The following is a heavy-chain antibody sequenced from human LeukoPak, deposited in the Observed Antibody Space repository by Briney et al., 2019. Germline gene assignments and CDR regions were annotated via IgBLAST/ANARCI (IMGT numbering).Heavy chain of an antibody. CDR2: ISSSSSYI. CDR3: AKGRKGLSFVRGADFDY. V-gene: IGHV3-21*01. D-gene: IGHD3-10*01. Sequence: GGSLRLSCAASGFTFSSYSMNWVRQAPGKGLEWVSSISSSSSYIYYADSVKGRFTISRDNSKNTLYLQMNSLRAEDTAVYYCAKGRKGLSFVRGADFDYWGQGTLVTVPS. CDR1: GFTFSSYS. J-gene: IGHJ4*02.